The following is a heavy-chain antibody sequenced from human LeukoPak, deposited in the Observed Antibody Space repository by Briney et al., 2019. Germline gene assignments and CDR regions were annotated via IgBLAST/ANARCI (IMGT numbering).Heavy chain of an antibody. CDR1: GYTFTGYY. D-gene: IGHD6-13*01. CDR2: INPNSGGT. J-gene: IGHJ5*02. Sequence: ASVKVSCKASGYTFTGYYMHWVRQAPGQGLEWMGWINPNSGGTNYAQKFQGRVTMTRDTSISTAYMELSRLRSDDTAVYCCARVGQQLANNWFDPWGQGTLVTVSS. V-gene: IGHV1-2*02. CDR3: ARVGQQLANNWFDP.